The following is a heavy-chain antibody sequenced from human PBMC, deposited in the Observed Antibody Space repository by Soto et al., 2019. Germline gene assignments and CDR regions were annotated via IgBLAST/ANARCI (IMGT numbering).Heavy chain of an antibody. J-gene: IGHJ4*02. V-gene: IGHV3-30*18. D-gene: IGHD1-1*01. CDR3: AKEGPITNWYLAC. CDR2: ISYDGNVA. Sequence: QVQLVESGGGVVQPGRSLRLSCAASGFTFSSYGMHWVRQAPGKGLEWVTVISYDGNVAYYADSVKGRFTISRDNSKNTRYLRMSSLRTEDTAMYYCAKEGPITNWYLACWRQGTLVTVSS. CDR1: GFTFSSYG.